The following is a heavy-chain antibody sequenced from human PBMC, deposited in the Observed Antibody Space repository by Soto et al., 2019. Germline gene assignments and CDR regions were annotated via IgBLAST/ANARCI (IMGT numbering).Heavy chain of an antibody. J-gene: IGHJ4*02. V-gene: IGHV1-3*01. CDR1: GYTFTSYA. CDR2: INAGNGNT. D-gene: IGHD3-9*01. CDR3: ARDGLLYDIFTGLKQYYFDY. Sequence: QVQLVQSGAEVKKPGASVKVSCKASGYTFTSYAMHWVRQAPGQRLEWMGWINAGNGNTKYSQKFQGRGTITRDTPASTAYMELSSLRSEDTAVYYCARDGLLYDIFTGLKQYYFDYWGQGTLVTVSS.